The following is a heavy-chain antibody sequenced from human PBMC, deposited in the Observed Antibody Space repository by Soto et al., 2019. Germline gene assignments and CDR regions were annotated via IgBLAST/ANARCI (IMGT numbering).Heavy chain of an antibody. Sequence: QVQLVQSGAEVKKSGASVKVSCKASGYTFTSHDINWVRQATGQGLEWMGWMNPNSGNTGYAQKFQGRVTMTRNTTISIAYMELSSRRSEDTAMDYCARWDYGVYARFDYWGQGTLVTVAS. CDR3: ARWDYGVYARFDY. D-gene: IGHD4-17*01. CDR1: GYTFTSHD. CDR2: MNPNSGNT. J-gene: IGHJ4*02. V-gene: IGHV1-8*01.